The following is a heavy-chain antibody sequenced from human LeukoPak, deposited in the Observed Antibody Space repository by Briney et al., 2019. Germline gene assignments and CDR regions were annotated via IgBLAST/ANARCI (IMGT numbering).Heavy chain of an antibody. CDR3: ARQPDVAAAGTGSWFDP. Sequence: SETLSLTCTVSGGSISSGSYYWSWIRQPAGKGLEWIGSIYYSGSTYYNPSLKSRVTISVDTSKNQFSLKLSSVTAADTAVYYCARQPDVAAAGTGSWFDPWGQGNLVTVSS. D-gene: IGHD6-13*01. CDR2: IYYSGST. V-gene: IGHV4-39*01. CDR1: GGSISSGSYY. J-gene: IGHJ5*02.